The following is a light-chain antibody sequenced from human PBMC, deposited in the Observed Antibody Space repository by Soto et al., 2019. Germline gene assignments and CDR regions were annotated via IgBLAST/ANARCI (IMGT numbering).Light chain of an antibody. CDR3: ASYPSSETHVL. CDR1: SSDVGYYNS. CDR2: DVS. V-gene: IGLV2-14*03. J-gene: IGLJ2*01. Sequence: QSVLTQPASVSGSPGQSITISCTGTSSDVGYYNSVSWYQRHPGRVPKLIIYDVSSRPSGVSSRFSGFRSGNTASLTISGLQAEDEADYYCASYPSSETHVLFGGGTKVTVL.